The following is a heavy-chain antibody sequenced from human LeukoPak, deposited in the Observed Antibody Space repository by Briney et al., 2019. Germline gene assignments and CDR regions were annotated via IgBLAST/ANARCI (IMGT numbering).Heavy chain of an antibody. Sequence: PGGSLRLSCAASGFTVSSNYMTWVRQAPGKGLEWVSVIYSGGSTYYADSVKGRFTISRDDSKNTLYLQMSSLRAEDTAVYYCASGNCSSTTCYRNAFDIWGQGTMVTVSS. V-gene: IGHV3-53*01. CDR1: GFTVSSNY. J-gene: IGHJ3*02. D-gene: IGHD2-2*02. CDR3: ASGNCSSTTCYRNAFDI. CDR2: IYSGGST.